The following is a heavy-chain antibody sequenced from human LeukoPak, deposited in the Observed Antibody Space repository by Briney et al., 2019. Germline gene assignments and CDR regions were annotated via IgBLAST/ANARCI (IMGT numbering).Heavy chain of an antibody. CDR3: AILDKQYYDFWSGYYGMDV. J-gene: IGHJ6*02. V-gene: IGHV1-46*01. D-gene: IGHD3-3*01. CDR2: INPSGGST. Sequence: ASVTVSCTASGYTFTIYYMHWVRQAPGQGLEWMGIINPSGGSTSYAQKFQGRVTMTRDTFTSTVYMELSSLRSEDTAVYYCAILDKQYYDFWSGYYGMDVWGQGTTVTVSS. CDR1: GYTFTIYY.